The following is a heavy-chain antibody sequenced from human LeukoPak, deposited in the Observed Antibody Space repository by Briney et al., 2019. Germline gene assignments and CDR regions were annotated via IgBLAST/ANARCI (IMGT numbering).Heavy chain of an antibody. Sequence: PGGSLRLSCADSGFTFDDYAMHWVRQDPGKGLEWVSLISGDGGSTYYADPVKGRFTISRDNSKNSLYLQMNSLRTEDTALYYCAKPTRHQGAFDIWGQGTMVTVSS. CDR3: AKPTRHQGAFDI. CDR1: GFTFDDYA. CDR2: ISGDGGST. J-gene: IGHJ3*02. V-gene: IGHV3-43*02.